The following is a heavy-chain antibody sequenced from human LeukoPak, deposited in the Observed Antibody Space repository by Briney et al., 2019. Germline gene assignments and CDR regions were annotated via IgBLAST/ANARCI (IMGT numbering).Heavy chain of an antibody. J-gene: IGHJ3*02. Sequence: VSAISGSGGSTYYPDSVKGLFTISRDNSKNTLYLQMNSLRAEDTAVYYCASLVFFRAFDIWGQGTMVTVSS. V-gene: IGHV3-23*01. CDR2: ISGSGGST. CDR3: ASLVFFRAFDI. D-gene: IGHD3-3*02.